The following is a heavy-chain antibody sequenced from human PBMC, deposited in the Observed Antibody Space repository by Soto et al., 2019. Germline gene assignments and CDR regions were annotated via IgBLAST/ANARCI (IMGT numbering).Heavy chain of an antibody. CDR3: ASIAARTNWFDP. CDR1: GGSISSYY. CDR2: IYYSGST. V-gene: IGHV4-59*01. D-gene: IGHD6-6*01. Sequence: NPSETLSLTCTVSGGSISSYYWSWIRQPPGKGLEWIGYIYYSGSTNYNPSLKSRVTISVDTSKNQFSLKLSSVTAADTAVYYCASIAARTNWFDPWGQGTLVTVSS. J-gene: IGHJ5*02.